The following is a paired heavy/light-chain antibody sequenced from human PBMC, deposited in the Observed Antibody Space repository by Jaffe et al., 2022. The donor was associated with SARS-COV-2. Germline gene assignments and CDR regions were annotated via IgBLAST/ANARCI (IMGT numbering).Heavy chain of an antibody. V-gene: IGHV3-23*01. D-gene: IGHD3-10*01. CDR3: AKDRLVRFGGFFDC. Sequence: EVQVLESGGGLVQPGGSLRLSCAASGFTFSSYPMSWVRQAPGKGLEWVSAISGSGGRTYYADSVKGRFTVSGDNSKNTLYLQMNSLRAEDTAVYYCAKDRLVRFGGFFDCWGQGTLVTVSS. J-gene: IGHJ4*02. CDR2: ISGSGGRT. CDR1: GFTFSSYP.
Light chain of an antibody. CDR1: QSISSW. CDR3: QQYNSFSYT. Sequence: DIQMTQSPSTLSASVGERVTITCRASQSISSWLAWYQQKPGKAPKLLIYKASSLESGVPSRFSGSGSGTEFTLTISSLQPDDFAAYYCQQYNSFSYTFGQGTKLEIK. V-gene: IGKV1-5*03. CDR2: KAS. J-gene: IGKJ2*01.